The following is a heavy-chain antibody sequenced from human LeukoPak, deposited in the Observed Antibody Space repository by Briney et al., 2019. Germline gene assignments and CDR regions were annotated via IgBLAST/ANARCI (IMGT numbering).Heavy chain of an antibody. V-gene: IGHV3-48*01. J-gene: IGHJ4*01. CDR3: ARDHRYAFDN. Sequence: GGSLRLSCAASGFNFIDYSMNWVRQAPGKGLEWTPYIGISSGNTKYADSVKGRFTISRDKARNSLYLQMNSLRVEDTAVYYCARDHRYAFDNWGHGTLVTVSS. CDR2: IGISSGNT. D-gene: IGHD5-12*01. CDR1: GFNFIDYS.